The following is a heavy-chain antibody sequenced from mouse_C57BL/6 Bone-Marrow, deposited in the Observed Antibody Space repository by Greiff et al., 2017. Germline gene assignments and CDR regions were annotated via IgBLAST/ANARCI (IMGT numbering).Heavy chain of an antibody. CDR1: GYTFTSYW. CDR2: IHPNSGST. D-gene: IGHD2-3*01. CDR3: ARSEDGYRFAY. Sequence: VQLQQPGAELVKPGASVKLSCKASGYTFTSYWMHWVKQRPGQGLEWIGMIHPNSGSTNYNEKFKSKATLTVDKSSSTAYMQLSSLTSEDSAVYYCARSEDGYRFAYWGQGTLVTVSA. J-gene: IGHJ3*01. V-gene: IGHV1-64*01.